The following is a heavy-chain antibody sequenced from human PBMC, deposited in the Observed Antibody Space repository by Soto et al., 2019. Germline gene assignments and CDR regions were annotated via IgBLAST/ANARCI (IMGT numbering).Heavy chain of an antibody. D-gene: IGHD1-1*01. CDR3: VHCGVQNVGFDP. V-gene: IGHV2-5*02. Sequence: QITLKESGPTLVKPTQTLTLTCTFSGFSLSTSGVGVGWIRQPPGKALDWLALIYWDDDKRFSLSRKSRLTITKDTSKSQSVLTMTSMVPVDTATYYCVHCGVQNVGFDPWGQGTLVTVSS. CDR2: IYWDDDK. J-gene: IGHJ5*02. CDR1: GFSLSTSGVG.